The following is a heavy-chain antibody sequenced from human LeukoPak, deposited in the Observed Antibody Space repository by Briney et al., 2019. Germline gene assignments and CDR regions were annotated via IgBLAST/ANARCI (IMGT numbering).Heavy chain of an antibody. CDR2: IYSGGST. V-gene: IGHV3-66*01. Sequence: GGSLRLSCAASGFTFSSYWMSWVRQAPGRGLEWVSVIYSGGSTYYADSVKGRFTISRDNSKNTLYLQMNSLRAEDTAVYYCATIDYWGQGTLVTVSS. J-gene: IGHJ4*02. CDR1: GFTFSSYW. CDR3: ATIDY.